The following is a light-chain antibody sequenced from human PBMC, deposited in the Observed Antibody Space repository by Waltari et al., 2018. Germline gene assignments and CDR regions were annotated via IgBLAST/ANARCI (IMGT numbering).Light chain of an antibody. V-gene: IGLV2-23*02. CDR2: GVS. Sequence: QSALTQPASVSGSPGQSITISCTGTRTHFGRYNLVSWYQHRPGKAPTLIIYGVSKRPSGVSNRFSGSKSGNTASLTISGLRTEDEADYYCCSYAGGSAFVFGTGTKITVL. J-gene: IGLJ1*01. CDR3: CSYAGGSAFV. CDR1: RTHFGRYNL.